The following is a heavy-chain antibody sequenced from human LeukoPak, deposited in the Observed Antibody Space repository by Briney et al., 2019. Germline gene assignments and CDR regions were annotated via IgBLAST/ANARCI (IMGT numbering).Heavy chain of an antibody. CDR1: GITFSDYY. V-gene: IGHV3-11*01. CDR2: VSSSATTASTK. Sequence: GGSLRLSCAASGITFSDYYMSWIRQAPGEGLEWVSYVSSSATTASTKYYADSVKGRFTISRDNAKNSLYLQMNSLRAEDTAVYYCAKDKKGGGPGDQFDYWGQGTLVTVSS. D-gene: IGHD7-27*01. J-gene: IGHJ4*02. CDR3: AKDKKGGGPGDQFDY.